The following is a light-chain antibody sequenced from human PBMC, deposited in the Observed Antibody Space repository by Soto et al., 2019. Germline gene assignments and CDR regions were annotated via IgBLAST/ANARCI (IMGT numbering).Light chain of an antibody. CDR3: QQYNSLSSVS. CDR1: QSITNW. Sequence: DIQLTQSPSTLSASVGDRVTITCRASQSITNWLAWYQQKPGKAPKVLIHMASSLKSEVPSRFSGSGSGTEVTLTITSLQPDVSATYYCQQYNSLSSVSFGGGTKVEI. V-gene: IGKV1-5*03. CDR2: MAS. J-gene: IGKJ4*01.